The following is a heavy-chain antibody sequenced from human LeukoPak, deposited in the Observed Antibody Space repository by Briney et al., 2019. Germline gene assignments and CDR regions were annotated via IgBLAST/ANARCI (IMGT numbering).Heavy chain of an antibody. CDR3: ARGFYDSSGYSHCCEP. D-gene: IGHD3-22*01. J-gene: IGHJ5*02. Sequence: SETLSLTCTVSGDSIGSSYWSWIRQPPGKTLEWVGYIYYTGTSNYNHSLKRRVTLSIDTPNYQLSLHLNSETAADTDVYYCARGFYDSSGYSHCCEPWDQGTLVSVP. CDR2: IYYTGTS. V-gene: IGHV4-59*01. CDR1: GDSIGSSY.